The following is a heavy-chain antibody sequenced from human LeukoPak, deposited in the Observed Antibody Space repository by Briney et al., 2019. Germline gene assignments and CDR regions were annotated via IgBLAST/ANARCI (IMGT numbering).Heavy chain of an antibody. CDR3: AKDGARYDYVWGSSRSRWFDP. V-gene: IGHV3-23*01. CDR1: GFTFSNYA. Sequence: GGSLRLSCAASGFTFSNYAMIWVRQAPGKGLEWVSAISGGGGSTYYAGSVKGRFTISRDNSKSTVYLQMNSLRAEDTAVYYCAKDGARYDYVWGSSRSRWFDPWGQGTLVTVSS. CDR2: ISGGGGST. D-gene: IGHD3-16*02. J-gene: IGHJ5*02.